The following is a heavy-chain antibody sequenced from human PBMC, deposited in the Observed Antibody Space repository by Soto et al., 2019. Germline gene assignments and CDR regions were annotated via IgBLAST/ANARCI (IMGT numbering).Heavy chain of an antibody. CDR1: GFPFSGYW. D-gene: IGHD3-16*01. CDR2: IKQDGSEQ. V-gene: IGHV3-7*03. CDR3: ARSLSEFVQLWNLLPIYYFDL. Sequence: DVQLVESGGGLVQPGGSLRLSCAASGFPFSGYWMTWVRQAPGKGLEWVANIKQDGSEQFYVDSVKGRFTISRDNAKNSVDLQMNSLRAEDTAIYYCARSLSEFVQLWNLLPIYYFDLWGQGTLVTVSS. J-gene: IGHJ4*02.